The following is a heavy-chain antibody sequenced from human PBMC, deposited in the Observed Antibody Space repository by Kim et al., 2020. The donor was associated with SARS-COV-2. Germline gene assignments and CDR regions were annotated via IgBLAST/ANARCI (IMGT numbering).Heavy chain of an antibody. CDR1: GGSISSSSYY. V-gene: IGHV4-39*07. CDR3: ATKLSGSGKFDP. J-gene: IGHJ5*02. D-gene: IGHD3-10*01. CDR2: IYYTGST. Sequence: SETLSLTCSVSGGSISSSSYYWGWIRQPPGKGLEWIGLIYYTGSTYYNPSLKSRVTISLDTSKNQFSLKLTSVTAADTAVYYCATKLSGSGKFDPWGQGALVTVSS.